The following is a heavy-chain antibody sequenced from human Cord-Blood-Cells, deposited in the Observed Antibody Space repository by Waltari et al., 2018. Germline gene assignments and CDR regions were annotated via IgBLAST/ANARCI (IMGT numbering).Heavy chain of an antibody. Sequence: QVQLQQWGAGLLKPSETLSLTCAVYGGSFSGYYWSWIRQPPGKGLEWIGEINHSGSTNYNPSIKSLVTISVDTSNNQFSLKLSSVTAADTAVYYCARISVGIVATNDYWGQGTLVTVSS. V-gene: IGHV4-34*01. CDR3: ARISVGIVATNDY. D-gene: IGHD5-12*01. CDR1: GGSFSGYY. J-gene: IGHJ4*02. CDR2: INHSGST.